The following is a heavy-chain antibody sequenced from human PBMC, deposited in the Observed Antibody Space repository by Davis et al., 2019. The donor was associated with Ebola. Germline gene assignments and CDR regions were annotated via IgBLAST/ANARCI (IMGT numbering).Heavy chain of an antibody. V-gene: IGHV3-15*01. CDR3: TTAYSYYYDSSGYVYFDY. CDR1: GFTFSNAW. D-gene: IGHD3-22*01. J-gene: IGHJ4*02. Sequence: GESLKISCAAPGFTFSNAWMSWVRQAPGKGLEWVGRIKSKTDGGTTDYAAPVKGRFTISRDDSKNTLYLQMNSLKTEDTAVYYCTTAYSYYYDSSGYVYFDYWGQGTLVTVSS. CDR2: IKSKTDGGTT.